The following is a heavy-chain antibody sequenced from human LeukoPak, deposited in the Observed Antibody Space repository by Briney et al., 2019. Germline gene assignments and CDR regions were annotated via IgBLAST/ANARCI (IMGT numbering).Heavy chain of an antibody. CDR2: ISYDGSNK. D-gene: IGHD3-10*01. V-gene: IGHV3-30-3*01. CDR3: ARHKTTYYYGSGSYDSKAGVDY. J-gene: IGHJ4*02. Sequence: GRSLRLSCAASGFTFSSYAMHWVRQAPGKGLEWVAVISYDGSNKYYADSVKGRFTISRDNSKNTLYLQMNSLRSDDTAVYYCARHKTTYYYGSGSYDSKAGVDYWGQGTLVTVSS. CDR1: GFTFSSYA.